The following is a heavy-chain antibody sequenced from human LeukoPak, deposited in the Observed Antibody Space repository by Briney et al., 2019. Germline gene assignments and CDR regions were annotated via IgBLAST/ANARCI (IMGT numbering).Heavy chain of an antibody. D-gene: IGHD2/OR15-2a*01. CDR2: IKKDGSEE. Sequence: GGSLRLSCAASGFTFSSYWMSWVRQAPGKGLEWVAKIKKDGSEEYYVDSMKGRFTIFRDNAKNSLYLQMNSLRGEDTAVYYCARDPLTLYNYYMDVWGKGTTVIVSS. CDR3: ARDPLTLYNYYMDV. CDR1: GFTFSSYW. J-gene: IGHJ6*03. V-gene: IGHV3-7*01.